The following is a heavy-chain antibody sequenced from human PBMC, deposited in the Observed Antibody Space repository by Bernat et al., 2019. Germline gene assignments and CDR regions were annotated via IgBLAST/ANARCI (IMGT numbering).Heavy chain of an antibody. Sequence: VQLVESGGGVVQPGRSLRLSCAASGFTFSSYGMHWVRQAPGKGLEWVSSISSSSSYIYYADSVKRRFTISRDNAKNSLYLQMNSLRAEDTAVYYCARDVSSMVQGVISKMYYYYYMDVWGKGTTVTVSS. J-gene: IGHJ6*03. D-gene: IGHD3-10*01. CDR2: ISSSSSYI. CDR3: ARDVSSMVQGVISKMYYYYYMDV. CDR1: GFTFSSYG. V-gene: IGHV3-21*01.